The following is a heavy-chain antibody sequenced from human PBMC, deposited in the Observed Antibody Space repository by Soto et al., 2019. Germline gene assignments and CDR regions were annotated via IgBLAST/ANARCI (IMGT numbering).Heavy chain of an antibody. CDR2: VYSGDIA. Sequence: QVQLQESGPGLVRPSQTLSLTCTVSGGSLNSGGYFWSWIRQVPGKGLEWIGYVYSGDIAYYNPSLKRRVTISLDTSKKQFSLTLTSVTAADTAIYFCAREVMTSVTRGWFDPWGQGTLVTVSS. J-gene: IGHJ5*02. CDR1: GGSLNSGGYF. V-gene: IGHV4-31*03. D-gene: IGHD4-17*01. CDR3: AREVMTSVTRGWFDP.